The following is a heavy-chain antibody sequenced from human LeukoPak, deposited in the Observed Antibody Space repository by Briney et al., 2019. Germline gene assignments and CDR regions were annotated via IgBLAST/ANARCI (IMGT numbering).Heavy chain of an antibody. CDR3: ATDRGWRTSGYYLYYFEY. CDR2: IKHDGSEK. D-gene: IGHD3-3*01. J-gene: IGHJ4*02. Sequence: GGSLRFSCAASGFIFTNYFMSWVRQAPGKGLEWVASIKHDGSEKYYVDSVRGRFTISRDNTMNSLYLQMSSLRAEDTAVYYCATDRGWRTSGYYLYYFEYWGQGTLVTFSS. CDR1: GFIFTNYF. V-gene: IGHV3-7*01.